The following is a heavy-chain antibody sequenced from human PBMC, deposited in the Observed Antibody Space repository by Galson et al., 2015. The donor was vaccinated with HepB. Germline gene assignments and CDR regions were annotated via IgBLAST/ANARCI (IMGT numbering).Heavy chain of an antibody. Sequence: CAISGDSVSSNSAAWNWIRQSPSRGLEWLGRTYYRSKWYNDYAVSVKSRITINPDTSKNQFSLRLNSVTPEDTAVYYCAREGWPIGIRRSADAFDIWGQGTMVTVSS. J-gene: IGHJ3*02. CDR3: AREGWPIGIRRSADAFDI. V-gene: IGHV6-1*01. CDR2: TYYRSKWYN. CDR1: GDSVSSNSAA. D-gene: IGHD1-14*01.